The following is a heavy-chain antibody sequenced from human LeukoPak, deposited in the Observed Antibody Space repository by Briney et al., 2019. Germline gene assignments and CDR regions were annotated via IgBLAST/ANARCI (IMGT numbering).Heavy chain of an antibody. D-gene: IGHD2-15*01. CDR1: GDTFTSHY. Sequence: ASVKVSCKASGDTFTSHYIHWGRQAPGQGLEWMGISNPRGGSTSHAQKVQDRVTMTTDTSTSTVYKELSSLRSEDTAVYYCARSPAYCSGSTCYGHNWFDPWGQGTLVTVSS. CDR2: SNPRGGST. V-gene: IGHV1-46*01. J-gene: IGHJ5*02. CDR3: ARSPAYCSGSTCYGHNWFDP.